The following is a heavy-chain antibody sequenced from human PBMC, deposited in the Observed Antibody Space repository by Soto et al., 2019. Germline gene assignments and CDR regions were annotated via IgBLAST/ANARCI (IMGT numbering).Heavy chain of an antibody. CDR2: ISAYNGNT. CDR3: ARDPPTYYYGSGSYSNNWFDP. V-gene: IGHV1-18*01. Sequence: AASVKVSCKASGYTFTSYGISWVRQAPGQGLEWMGWISAYNGNTNYAQKLQGRVTMTTDTSTSTAYMELRSLRSDDTAVYYCARDPPTYYYGSGSYSNNWFDPWGQGTLVTVSS. D-gene: IGHD3-10*01. CDR1: GYTFTSYG. J-gene: IGHJ5*02.